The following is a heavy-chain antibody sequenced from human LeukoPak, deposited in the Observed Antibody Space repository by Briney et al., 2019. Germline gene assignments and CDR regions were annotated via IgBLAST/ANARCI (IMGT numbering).Heavy chain of an antibody. V-gene: IGHV3-7*01. Sequence: GGSLRLSCAASGFTFSSYWMSWVRQAPGKGLEWVANIKQDGSEKYYVDSVKGRFTISRDNAKNSLYLQMNSLRAEDTAVYYCASFRKFLGWFPIIDYWGQGTLVTVSP. CDR2: IKQDGSEK. J-gene: IGHJ4*02. D-gene: IGHD3-3*01. CDR1: GFTFSSYW. CDR3: ASFRKFLGWFPIIDY.